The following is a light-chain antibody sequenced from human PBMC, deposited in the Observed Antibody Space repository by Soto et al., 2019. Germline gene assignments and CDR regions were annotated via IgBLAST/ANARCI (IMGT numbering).Light chain of an antibody. V-gene: IGKV3-15*01. CDR3: LQYDNWPRT. J-gene: IGKJ1*01. CDR2: GAS. Sequence: EIVMTQSPATLSVSPGERVTLSCRASQSVSTYLAWYQQKPGQAPRLLIYGASTRATGVADRFSGGGSGTEFTLTISSLQSGDFAVYFCLQYDNWPRTFGQGTKVDIK. CDR1: QSVSTY.